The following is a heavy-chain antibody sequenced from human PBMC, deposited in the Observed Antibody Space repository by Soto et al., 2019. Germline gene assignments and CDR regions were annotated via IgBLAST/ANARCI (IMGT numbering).Heavy chain of an antibody. CDR3: ARVSLLRGSSCLDY. J-gene: IGHJ4*02. Sequence: QVQLVESGGGVVQPGRSLRLSCRASGFTFSSYVIHWVRQAPGKGLEWVAGIWYDGTIKFHADSVKGRFIISRDNSKNTVYLQMDSLRAEDTAVYFCARVSLLRGSSCLDYWGQGAVVTVSS. CDR1: GFTFSSYV. CDR2: IWYDGTIK. V-gene: IGHV3-33*01. D-gene: IGHD6-13*01.